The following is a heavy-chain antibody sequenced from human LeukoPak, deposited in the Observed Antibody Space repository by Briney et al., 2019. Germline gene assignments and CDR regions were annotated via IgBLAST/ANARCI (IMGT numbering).Heavy chain of an antibody. Sequence: GGSLRLSCAVSGITLSNYGMSWVRQAPGKGLEWVAGISGSGGSTNYADSVKGRFTISRDSAKNTLYLQMNRLRAGDTAVYFCAKRGVVIRVILVGFHKEAYYFDSWGQGALVTVSS. CDR1: GITLSNYG. CDR3: AKRGVVIRVILVGFHKEAYYFDS. V-gene: IGHV3-23*01. J-gene: IGHJ4*02. CDR2: ISGSGGST. D-gene: IGHD3-10*01.